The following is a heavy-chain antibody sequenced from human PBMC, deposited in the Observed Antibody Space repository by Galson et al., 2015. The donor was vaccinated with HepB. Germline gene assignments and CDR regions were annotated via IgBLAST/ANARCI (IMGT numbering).Heavy chain of an antibody. CDR2: ISYDGSAK. CDR3: AKTVVAAAQGNYYGMDV. Sequence: SLRLSCAASGFTLGTYGMHWVRQAPGKGLEWVALISYDGSAKDYADSVKGRFTISRDNSKNTLYLQMNSLRVEDTAVYYCAKTVVAAAQGNYYGMDVWGQGTTVTVSS. J-gene: IGHJ6*02. CDR1: GFTLGTYG. V-gene: IGHV3-30*18. D-gene: IGHD2-2*01.